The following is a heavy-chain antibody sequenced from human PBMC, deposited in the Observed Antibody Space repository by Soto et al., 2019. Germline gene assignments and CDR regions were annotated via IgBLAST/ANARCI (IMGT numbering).Heavy chain of an antibody. V-gene: IGHV3-23*01. J-gene: IGHJ6*02. D-gene: IGHD3-9*01. CDR3: AKEDRVLRYFDWLLYLYGMDV. CDR2: ISGSGGST. Sequence: GSLRLSCAASGFTFSSYAMSWVRQAPGKGLEWVSAISGSGGSTYYADSVKGRFTISRDNSKNTLYLQMNSLRAEDTAVYYCAKEDRVLRYFDWLLYLYGMDVWGQGTTVTVSS. CDR1: GFTFSSYA.